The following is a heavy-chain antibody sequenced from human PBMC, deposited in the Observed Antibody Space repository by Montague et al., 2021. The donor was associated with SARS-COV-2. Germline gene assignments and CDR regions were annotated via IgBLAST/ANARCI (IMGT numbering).Heavy chain of an antibody. D-gene: IGHD5-24*01. V-gene: IGHV4-59*01. CDR2: IYYSGNT. CDR1: GGSISSYN. Sequence: SETLSLTCTVSGGSISSYNWSWIRQPPGKGLECIGYIYYSGNTNYNPSLKSRVTISVDASKSQFSLELSSVTAADTAVYYCAGLQGDGSLYGMDVWGQGTTVTASS. J-gene: IGHJ6*02. CDR3: AGLQGDGSLYGMDV.